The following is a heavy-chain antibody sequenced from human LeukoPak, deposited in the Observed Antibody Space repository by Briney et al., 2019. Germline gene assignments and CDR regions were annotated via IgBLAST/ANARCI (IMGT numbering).Heavy chain of an antibody. J-gene: IGHJ4*02. D-gene: IGHD3-22*01. CDR3: ARDYDFHSDS. CDR1: GFTFSGYG. V-gene: IGHV3-33*01. Sequence: GGSLRLSCAASGFTFSGYGMPWVRQAPGKGLEWVAVIWYDGSKKYYEDSVKGRFTISRDTSKNTLSLQMNSLRAEDTAVYYCARDYDFHSDSSGQGTLVTVSS. CDR2: IWYDGSKK.